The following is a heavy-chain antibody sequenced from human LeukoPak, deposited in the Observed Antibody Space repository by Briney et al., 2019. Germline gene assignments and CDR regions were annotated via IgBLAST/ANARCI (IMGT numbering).Heavy chain of an antibody. V-gene: IGHV5-51*01. Sequence: GESLKISCKGSEYTFTTYWIGWVRQMPGKGLEWMGIIYPGDSDTRYSPSFQGQVTPSADKSISTAYLQWSSLKASDTAMYYCATLYCSTVTCSFDNWGQGTLVTVSS. D-gene: IGHD2-2*01. CDR1: EYTFTTYW. CDR3: ATLYCSTVTCSFDN. CDR2: IYPGDSDT. J-gene: IGHJ4*02.